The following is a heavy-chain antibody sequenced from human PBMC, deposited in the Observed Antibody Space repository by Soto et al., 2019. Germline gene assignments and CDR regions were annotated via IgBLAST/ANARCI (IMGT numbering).Heavy chain of an antibody. Sequence: QLQLQESGPGLVKPSETLSLTCTVSGGSISSGPYSCGWIRQPPGEGLEWIGTLHYSEKTYYNPSLETSVTISVDTSQNPFSLKVSSVTVADSAVYYCARLGGYCSSSKCNGYYAMDVWGQGTTVTVSS. D-gene: IGHD2-2*01. CDR2: LHYSEKT. CDR1: GGSISSGPYS. J-gene: IGHJ6*02. V-gene: IGHV4-39*01. CDR3: ARLGGYCSSSKCNGYYAMDV.